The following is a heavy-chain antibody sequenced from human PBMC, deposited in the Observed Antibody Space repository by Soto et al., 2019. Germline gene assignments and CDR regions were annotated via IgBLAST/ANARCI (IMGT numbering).Heavy chain of an antibody. Sequence: ASVKVSCKATGYTFVNYAIHWVRQAPGQSLEWMGWIYAGNGDSQNSPKFQDRVTISMDTSASTAYIELHSLRYEDTAIYYCVSGALISGGLPASFDYW. CDR2: IYAGNGDS. J-gene: IGHJ4*01. CDR1: GYTFVNYA. D-gene: IGHD2-2*01. CDR3: VSGALISGGLPASFDY. V-gene: IGHV1-3*01.